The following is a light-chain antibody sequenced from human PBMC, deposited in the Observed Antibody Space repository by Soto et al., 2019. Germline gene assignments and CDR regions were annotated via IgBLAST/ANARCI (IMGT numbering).Light chain of an antibody. V-gene: IGLV1-44*01. CDR2: NSY. Sequence: QSVLTQPPSASGTPVQRVTISCSGSSSNIGSKTVNWYQQLPGTVPKLLIYNSYQRPSGVPDRFSGSTSGTSASLAISGLQSEDEADYYCAAWDASLNGYVFGAGTKVTVL. CDR3: AAWDASLNGYV. J-gene: IGLJ1*01. CDR1: SSNIGSKT.